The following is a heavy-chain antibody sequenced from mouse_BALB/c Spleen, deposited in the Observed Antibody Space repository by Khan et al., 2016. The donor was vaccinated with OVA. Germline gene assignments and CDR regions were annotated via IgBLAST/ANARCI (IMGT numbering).Heavy chain of an antibody. CDR2: ISSDSYTI. CDR1: GFTFSSFG. J-gene: IGHJ3*01. D-gene: IGHD4-1*01. V-gene: IGHV5-17*02. CDR3: ARGNWAWFAY. Sequence: EVQLVESGGGLVQPGGSRKLSCAASGFTFSSFGMHWVRQAPEKGLEWVAYISSDSYTIYYADTVKGRFTISRDNPRKTLFLQMTSLGSEDTACYYCARGNWAWFAYWGQGTLVTVSA.